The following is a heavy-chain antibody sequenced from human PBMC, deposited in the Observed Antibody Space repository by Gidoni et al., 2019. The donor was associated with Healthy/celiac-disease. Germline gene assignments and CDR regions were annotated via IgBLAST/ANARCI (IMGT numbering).Heavy chain of an antibody. CDR1: GFTCSSYA. D-gene: IGHD1-26*01. CDR3: AKYYLYYYYMDV. CDR2: ISGSGGST. Sequence: VQLLETGGGVVKPGGSMSLSCAASGFTCSSYAMIWVLHAPGKGLEWVSAISGSGGSTYYADSVKGRFTISRDNSNNTLYLQMNILRAEDTAVYYCAKYYLYYYYMDVWGKGPTVTVSS. J-gene: IGHJ6*03. V-gene: IGHV3-23*01.